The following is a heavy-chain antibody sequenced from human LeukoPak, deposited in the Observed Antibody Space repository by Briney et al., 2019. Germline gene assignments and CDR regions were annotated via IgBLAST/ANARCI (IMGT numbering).Heavy chain of an antibody. Sequence: SETLSLTCAVYGGSFSGYYWSWIRQPPGKGLEWIGEINHSGSTNYNPSLKSRVTISVDTSKNQFSLKLSSVTAADTAVYYCAREHEYGSGSFDPWGQGTLVTVSS. CDR1: GGSFSGYY. CDR2: INHSGST. V-gene: IGHV4-34*01. D-gene: IGHD3-10*01. CDR3: AREHEYGSGSFDP. J-gene: IGHJ5*02.